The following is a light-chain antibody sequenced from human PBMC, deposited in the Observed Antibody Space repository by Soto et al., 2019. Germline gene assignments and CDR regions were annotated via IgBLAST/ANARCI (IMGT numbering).Light chain of an antibody. CDR3: SSYAGSNINYV. V-gene: IGLV2-8*01. CDR1: SSDVGGYNY. Sequence: QSALTQPPSASGSPGQSVTISCTGTSSDVGGYNYVSWYQQHPGKAPKLMIYEVSKRPSGVPDRFSGSKSGNTASLTVSGLQAEDEADYYCSSYAGSNINYVFGTGTNVTVL. CDR2: EVS. J-gene: IGLJ1*01.